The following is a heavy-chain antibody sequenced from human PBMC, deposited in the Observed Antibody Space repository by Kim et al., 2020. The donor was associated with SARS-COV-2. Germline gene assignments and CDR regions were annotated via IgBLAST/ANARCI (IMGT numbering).Heavy chain of an antibody. V-gene: IGHV4-4*07. CDR3: ARQVAGTDRRFDY. CDR2: IHASGST. CDR1: GGSFSSYC. J-gene: IGHJ4*02. Sequence: SETLSLICTVSGGSFSSYCWSWIRQSAGKGLEWIGRIHASGSTNYNPSLKSRLTMSVDASQHQMSLKLTSVTAADTAMYYCARQVAGTDRRFDYWGQGILVTVSA. D-gene: IGHD6-19*01.